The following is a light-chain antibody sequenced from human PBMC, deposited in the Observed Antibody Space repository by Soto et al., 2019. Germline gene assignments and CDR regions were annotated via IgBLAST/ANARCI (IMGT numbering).Light chain of an antibody. CDR2: NTN. CDR1: SGSVSTSFY. J-gene: IGLJ7*01. Sequence: QAVVTQEPSFSVSPGGTVTLTCGLSSGSVSTSFYPSWYQQTPGQAPRTLIFNTNTRSSGVPDRFSGSILGNKAALTITGAQADDESDYYCGLYMGSGIAVFGGGTQLTVL. CDR3: GLYMGSGIAV. V-gene: IGLV8-61*01.